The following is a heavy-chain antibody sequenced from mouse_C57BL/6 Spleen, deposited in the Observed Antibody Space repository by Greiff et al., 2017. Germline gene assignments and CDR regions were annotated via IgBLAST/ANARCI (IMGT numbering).Heavy chain of an antibody. CDR2: INPGSGGT. CDR1: GYAFTNYL. CDR3: ARSGGGDYYAMDY. J-gene: IGHJ4*01. Sequence: VKLMESGAELVRPGTSVKVSCKASGYAFTNYLIEWVKQRPGQGLEWIGVINPGSGGTNYNEKFKGKATLTADKSSSTAYMQLSSLTSEDSAVYFCARSGGGDYYAMDYWGQGTSVTVSS. D-gene: IGHD4-1*01. V-gene: IGHV1-54*01.